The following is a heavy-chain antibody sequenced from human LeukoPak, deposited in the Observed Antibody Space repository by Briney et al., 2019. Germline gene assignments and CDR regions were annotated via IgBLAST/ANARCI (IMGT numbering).Heavy chain of an antibody. J-gene: IGHJ4*02. CDR2: ISGRGSTK. CDR3: ARKGSSWYYFDY. CDR1: GFTFSSYE. Sequence: GGSLRLSCAASGFTFSSYEMNWVRQAPGKGLEWVSYISGRGSTKYYADSVKGRFTISRDNAKNSLYLQMNSLRAEDTAVYYCARKGSSWYYFDYWGQGTLVTVSS. V-gene: IGHV3-48*03. D-gene: IGHD6-13*01.